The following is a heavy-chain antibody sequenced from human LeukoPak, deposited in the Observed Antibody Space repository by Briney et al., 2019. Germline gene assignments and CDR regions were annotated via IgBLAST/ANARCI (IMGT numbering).Heavy chain of an antibody. D-gene: IGHD3-16*02. CDR1: GYTFTSYD. Sequence: ASVKVSCKASGYTFTSYDINWVRQATGQGLEWMGWMNPNRGNTGYAQKFQGRVTITRNTSISAAYMELSSLRSEDTAVYYCARSSQATLYDYVWGRYRRVFDYWGRGTLVTVSS. V-gene: IGHV1-8*03. CDR3: ARSSQATLYDYVWGRYRRVFDY. J-gene: IGHJ4*02. CDR2: MNPNRGNT.